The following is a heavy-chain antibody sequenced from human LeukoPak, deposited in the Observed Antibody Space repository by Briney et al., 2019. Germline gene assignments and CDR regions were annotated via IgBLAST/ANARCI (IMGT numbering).Heavy chain of an antibody. CDR2: MNPNSGNT. CDR1: GYTFTSYD. Sequence: ASVKVSCKASGYTFTSYDINWVRQATGQGLEWMGWMNPNSGNTGYAQKFQGRVTMTRNTSISTAYMKLSSLRSEDTAVYYCARVGSESSSWYTPLYYYYYGMDVWGQGTTATVSS. V-gene: IGHV1-8*01. D-gene: IGHD6-13*01. J-gene: IGHJ6*02. CDR3: ARVGSESSSWYTPLYYYYYGMDV.